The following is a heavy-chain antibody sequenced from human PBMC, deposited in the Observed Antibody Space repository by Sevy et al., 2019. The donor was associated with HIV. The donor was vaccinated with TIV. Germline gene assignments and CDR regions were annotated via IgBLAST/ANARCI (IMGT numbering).Heavy chain of an antibody. D-gene: IGHD2-15*01. Sequence: GGSLRLSCAAPGFIFSGYWMTWVRQAPGKGLEWVANINPDGSEKYYVGSVKGRVTISRDNARNSLVLQMNSLRDADTAFYYCARGRYCSGGGCYIDYWGQGTLVTVSS. CDR2: INPDGSEK. CDR3: ARGRYCSGGGCYIDY. V-gene: IGHV3-7*01. CDR1: GFIFSGYW. J-gene: IGHJ4*02.